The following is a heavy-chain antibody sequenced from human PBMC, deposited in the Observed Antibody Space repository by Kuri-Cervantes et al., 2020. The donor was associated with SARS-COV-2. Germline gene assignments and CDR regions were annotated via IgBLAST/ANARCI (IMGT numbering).Heavy chain of an antibody. CDR2: IIPIFGIA. CDR1: GGTFSSYA. CDR3: ARDQIGTGTARQYYYHGMDV. Sequence: SVKVSCKASGGTFSSYAISWVRQAPGQGLEWMGGIIPIFGIANYAQKFQGRVTITADKSTSTAYMELSSLRSEDTAVYYCARDQIGTGTARQYYYHGMDVWGQGTTVTVSS. J-gene: IGHJ6*02. V-gene: IGHV1-69*10. D-gene: IGHD1-1*01.